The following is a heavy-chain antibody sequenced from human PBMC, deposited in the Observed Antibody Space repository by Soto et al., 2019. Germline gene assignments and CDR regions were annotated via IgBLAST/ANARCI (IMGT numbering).Heavy chain of an antibody. D-gene: IGHD5-12*01. J-gene: IGHJ4*02. CDR1: GFTFSTAW. Sequence: EVQLVESGGGLVKPGESLRVSCAASGFTFSTAWMTWVRQTPGKGLEWVGRIKRKSDGETIDYAAPVTGRFTISRDDSKNTLYLQMNRLKTEDTAVYYCTTISGYDTSWDHWGQGTLVTVSS. CDR3: TTISGYDTSWDH. V-gene: IGHV3-15*01. CDR2: IKRKSDGETI.